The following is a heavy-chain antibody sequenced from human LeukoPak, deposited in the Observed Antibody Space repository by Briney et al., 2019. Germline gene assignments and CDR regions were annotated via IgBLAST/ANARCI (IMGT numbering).Heavy chain of an antibody. J-gene: IGHJ5*02. CDR2: ISAYNGNT. D-gene: IGHD2-2*01. V-gene: IGHV1-18*04. CDR1: GYTFTSYG. Sequence: GASVKVSCKASGYTFTSYGISWVRQAPGQGLEWMGWISAYNGNTNYAQKLQGRVTMTTDTSTSTAYMELRSLRSDDTAVYYCARDRASSDIVVVPAAMRFDRWGQGTLVTVSS. CDR3: ARDRASSDIVVVPAAMRFDR.